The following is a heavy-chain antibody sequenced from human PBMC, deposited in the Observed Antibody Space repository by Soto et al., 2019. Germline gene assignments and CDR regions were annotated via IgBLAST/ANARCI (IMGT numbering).Heavy chain of an antibody. CDR1: GYTFTTYT. D-gene: IGHD2-2*01. CDR2: INAGNGNT. V-gene: IGHV1-3*01. Sequence: GASVKVSCKASGYTFTTYTMHWVRQAPGQSFEWMGWINAGNGNTQHSQKFQGRVTITRDTSASTAYMELSGLRSEDTAVYYCATSRDYCSSTSCYEGYYYYMAVWAKGTTVTVSS. CDR3: ATSRDYCSSTSCYEGYYYYMAV. J-gene: IGHJ6*03.